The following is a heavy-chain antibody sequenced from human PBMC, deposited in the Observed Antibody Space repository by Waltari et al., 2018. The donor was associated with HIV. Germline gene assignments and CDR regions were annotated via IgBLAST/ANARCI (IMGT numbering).Heavy chain of an antibody. D-gene: IGHD1-1*01. Sequence: EVQLLESGGGLAQPGGSLIVSCAASGFTFNTYGMTWVRQTPGKGVRWISFIGPSATTRFYADSVKGRFTTSRDNANNSLYLQMSGLRPEDAGVYFCARDTKVAGGQVLRPRYFDYWGQGTPVSVSS. CDR2: IGPSATTR. V-gene: IGHV3-48*01. J-gene: IGHJ4*02. CDR3: ARDTKVAGGQVLRPRYFDY. CDR1: GFTFNTYG.